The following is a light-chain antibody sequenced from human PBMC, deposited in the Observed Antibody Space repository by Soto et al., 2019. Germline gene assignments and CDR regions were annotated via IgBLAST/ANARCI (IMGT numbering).Light chain of an antibody. CDR1: QGVRNF. CDR2: AAS. J-gene: IGKJ1*01. CDR3: QKYNSAPWT. V-gene: IGKV1-27*01. Sequence: DTQMTQSPSSLSASVGDRVTITCRASQGVRNFLAWYQQKPGKVPKLLIYAASTLQSGVPSRFSGSGSGTDFTLTISSLQPEDVAIYYCQKYNSAPWTFGQGTKVEIK.